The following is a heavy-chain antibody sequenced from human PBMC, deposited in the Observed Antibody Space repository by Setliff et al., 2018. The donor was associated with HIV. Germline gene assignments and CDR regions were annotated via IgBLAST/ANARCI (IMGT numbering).Heavy chain of an antibody. CDR1: GFSFNSHG. J-gene: IGHJ6*03. D-gene: IGHD6-13*01. V-gene: IGHV3-21*06. Sequence: GGSLRLSCVASGFSFNSHGMHWVRQAPGKGLEWVSYIGPLSGFKIYADSVKGRFTISRDSAKSSLYLQMHSLTAEDTAMYYCARDALADPGTLSYSYYMDVWGKGTTVAVSS. CDR3: ARDALADPGTLSYSYYMDV. CDR2: IGPLSGFK.